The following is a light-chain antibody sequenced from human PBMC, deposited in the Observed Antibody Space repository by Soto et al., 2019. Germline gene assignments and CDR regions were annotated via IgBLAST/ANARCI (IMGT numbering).Light chain of an antibody. CDR1: SSDVGGYNY. J-gene: IGLJ2*01. V-gene: IGLV2-8*01. Sequence: QSALTQPPSASGSPGQSVTISCTGTSSDVGGYNYVSWYQQHPGKAPKLMIYEVSKRPSGVPDRFSGSKSGNTASLTVAGLQSEEEADYYRSSYAGSNNLVFGGGTKLTVL. CDR2: EVS. CDR3: SSYAGSNNLV.